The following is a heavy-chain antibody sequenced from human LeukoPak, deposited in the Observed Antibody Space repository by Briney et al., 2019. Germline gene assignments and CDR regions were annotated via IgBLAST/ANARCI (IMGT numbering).Heavy chain of an antibody. D-gene: IGHD4-17*01. J-gene: IGHJ4*02. CDR3: AKIHDYGPFTDY. V-gene: IGHV3-66*01. Sequence: GGSLRLSCAASGFTVSSNYMSWVRQAPGKGLEWVSVIYSGGSTYYADSVKGRFTISRDNSKNTLYLQMNSLRAEDTAVYYCAKIHDYGPFTDYWGQGTLVTVSS. CDR1: GFTVSSNY. CDR2: IYSGGST.